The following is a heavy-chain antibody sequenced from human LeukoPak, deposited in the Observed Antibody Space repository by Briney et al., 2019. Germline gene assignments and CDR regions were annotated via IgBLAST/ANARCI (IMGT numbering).Heavy chain of an antibody. D-gene: IGHD4-23*01. J-gene: IGHJ6*02. CDR1: GYTFTSYG. V-gene: IGHV1-18*01. CDR3: ARGAGGKPGDYYYYGMDV. CDR2: ISAYNGNT. Sequence: GASVKVSCTASGYTFTSYGISWVRQAPGQGLEWMGWISAYNGNTNYAPKLQGRVTMTKDTSTSTAYMELRSLRSDDTAVYYCARGAGGKPGDYYYYGMDVWGQGTTVTVSS.